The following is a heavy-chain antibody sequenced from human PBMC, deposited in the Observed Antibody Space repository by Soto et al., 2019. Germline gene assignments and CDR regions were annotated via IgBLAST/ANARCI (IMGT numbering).Heavy chain of an antibody. CDR2: VHYSGSA. V-gene: IGHV4-61*08. Sequence: LSLTCTVSGGSVSSGDYYWSWIRQPPGKGLEWIGYVHYSGSAKYNPSLESRVTISVDTSKNQFSLKLNSVTAADTVVYYCARVAASGSWVFDYWGQGTLVTVSS. J-gene: IGHJ4*02. CDR1: GGSVSSGDYY. CDR3: ARVAASGSWVFDY. D-gene: IGHD6-13*01.